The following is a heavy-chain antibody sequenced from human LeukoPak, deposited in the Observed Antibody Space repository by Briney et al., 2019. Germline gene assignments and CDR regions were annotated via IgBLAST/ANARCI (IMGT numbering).Heavy chain of an antibody. CDR1: GYTFTGYY. V-gene: IGHV1-2*02. J-gene: IGHJ4*02. CDR2: INPNSGGT. Sequence: ASVNVSCKASGYTFTGYYMHWVRQAPGQGLEWMGWINPNSGGTNYAQKFQGRVTMTRHTSISTAYMELSRLRSDDTPVYYCARVSPYSSSWYWEDYWGQGTLVTVSS. CDR3: ARVSPYSSSWYWEDY. D-gene: IGHD6-13*01.